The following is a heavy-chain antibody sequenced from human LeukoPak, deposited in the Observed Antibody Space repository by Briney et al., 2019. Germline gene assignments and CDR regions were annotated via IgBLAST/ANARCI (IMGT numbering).Heavy chain of an antibody. Sequence: GRSLRLSCAASGFTFSSYGMHWVRQAPGKGLEWVAVIWYDGSNKYYADSVRGRFTISRDNSKNTLYLQMNSLRAEDTAVCHCARDNERFGELSLDYWGQGTLVTVSS. CDR2: IWYDGSNK. CDR3: ARDNERFGELSLDY. J-gene: IGHJ4*02. V-gene: IGHV3-33*01. CDR1: GFTFSSYG. D-gene: IGHD3-10*01.